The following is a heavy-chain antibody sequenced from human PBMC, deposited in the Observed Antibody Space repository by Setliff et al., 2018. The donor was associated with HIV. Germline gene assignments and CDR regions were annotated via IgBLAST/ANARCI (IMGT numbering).Heavy chain of an antibody. CDR2: INWNGGST. V-gene: IGHV3-20*04. Sequence: PGGSLRLSCAASGFTFDDYGMSWVRQAPGKGLEWVSGINWNGGSTGYADSVKGRFTISRDNAKNSLYLQMNSLRVEDTALYYCARMYYYDSSGHLDYWGQGTLVTVSS. J-gene: IGHJ4*02. CDR3: ARMYYYDSSGHLDY. D-gene: IGHD3-22*01. CDR1: GFTFDDYG.